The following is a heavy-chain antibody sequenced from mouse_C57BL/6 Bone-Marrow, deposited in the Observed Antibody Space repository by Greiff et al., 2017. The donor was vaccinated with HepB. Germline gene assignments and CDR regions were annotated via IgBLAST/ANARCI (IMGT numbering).Heavy chain of an antibody. CDR2: IYPGGGYT. Sequence: VKVVESGAELVRPGTSVKMSCKASGYTFTNYWIGWAKQRPGHGLEWIGDIYPGGGYTNYNEKFKGKATLTADKSSSTAYMQFSSLTSEDSAIYYSAMLYDGYHCFAYWGQGTLVTVSA. J-gene: IGHJ3*01. CDR1: GYTFTNYW. D-gene: IGHD2-3*01. CDR3: AMLYDGYHCFAY. V-gene: IGHV1-63*01.